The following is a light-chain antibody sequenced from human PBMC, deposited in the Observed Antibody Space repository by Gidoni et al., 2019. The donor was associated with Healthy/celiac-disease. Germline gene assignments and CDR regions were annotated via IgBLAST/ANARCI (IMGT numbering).Light chain of an antibody. J-gene: IGKJ2*01. V-gene: IGKV3-20*01. CDR3: QQYGRSPYT. CDR2: ATS. Sequence: EIVLPQSPGTLSLSPGDRATLSCRASQSVSSSSLAWYQQKPGQAPMLLIYATSSRATGIPDRFSCSGSGTDFTLTISRLEPEDFAVYHCQQYGRSPYTFGQGTKLEIK. CDR1: QSVSSSS.